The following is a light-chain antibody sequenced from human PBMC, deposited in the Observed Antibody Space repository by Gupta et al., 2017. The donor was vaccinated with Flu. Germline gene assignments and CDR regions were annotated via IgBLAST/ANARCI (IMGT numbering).Light chain of an antibody. Sequence: DIQMTQSPSSLSASVGDRVTITCRASQSIRSYLNWYQQKPGKAPKLLIYAAPSLQSGVPSRFSGSGSGTDFTLTISSLQLEDFATYYCQQSYTTPRTFAQGTKVEIK. V-gene: IGKV1-39*01. CDR3: QQSYTTPRT. CDR1: QSIRSY. J-gene: IGKJ1*01. CDR2: AAP.